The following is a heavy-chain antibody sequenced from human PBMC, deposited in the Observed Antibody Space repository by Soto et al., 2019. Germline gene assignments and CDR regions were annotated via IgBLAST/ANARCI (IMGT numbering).Heavy chain of an antibody. CDR1: GYTFTSYG. J-gene: IGHJ4*02. Sequence: ASVKVSCKASGYTFTSYGISWVRQAPGQGLEWMGWISAYNGNTNYAQKLQGRVTMTTDTSTSTAYMELRSLRSDDTAVYYCARDGGWHGTYYYDSSGYYHPGYWGQGTLVTVSS. D-gene: IGHD3-22*01. CDR3: ARDGGWHGTYYYDSSGYYHPGY. CDR2: ISAYNGNT. V-gene: IGHV1-18*01.